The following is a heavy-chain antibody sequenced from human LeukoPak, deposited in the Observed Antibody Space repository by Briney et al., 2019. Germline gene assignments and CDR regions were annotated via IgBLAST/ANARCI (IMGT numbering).Heavy chain of an antibody. D-gene: IGHD2-2*01. CDR1: GFTFSSYD. Sequence: GGSLRLSCAASGFTFSSYDMSWVRQAPGKGLEWVSGISGGGNTFYSDSVRGRFTISRDNSKNTLYLDMTGLRAEDTAVYYCAKVTPPFCSSTSCQDYWGQGTLVTVSS. J-gene: IGHJ4*02. CDR2: ISGGGNT. V-gene: IGHV3-23*01. CDR3: AKVTPPFCSSTSCQDY.